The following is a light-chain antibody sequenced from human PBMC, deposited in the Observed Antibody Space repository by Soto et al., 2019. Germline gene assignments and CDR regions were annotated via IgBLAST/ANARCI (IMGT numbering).Light chain of an antibody. CDR1: SIDVGGYNY. CDR2: DVS. V-gene: IGLV2-11*01. CDR3: CSSAGTYTSV. Sequence: QSALTQPRSVSGSPGQSVTISCTGTSIDVGGYNYVSWYQQHPGKAPKLIIYDVSKRPSGVPDRFSGSKSCNTASLTISGLQAEDEADYYCCSSAGTYTSVFGGGTKLTVL. J-gene: IGLJ3*02.